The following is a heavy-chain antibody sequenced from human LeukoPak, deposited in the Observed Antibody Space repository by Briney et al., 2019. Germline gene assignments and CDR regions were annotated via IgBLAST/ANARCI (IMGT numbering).Heavy chain of an antibody. CDR3: VRDSYTREWHEIESDY. J-gene: IGHJ4*02. D-gene: IGHD6-13*01. Sequence: GGSLRLSCAASGFTFSDYYMSWIRQAPGKGLEWVSYISSSSSYTNYADSVKGRFTISRDNAKSSLYLQMNSLRVGDTAIYYCVRDSYTREWHEIESDYWGQGTLVTVSS. CDR1: GFTFSDYY. V-gene: IGHV3-11*05. CDR2: ISSSSSYT.